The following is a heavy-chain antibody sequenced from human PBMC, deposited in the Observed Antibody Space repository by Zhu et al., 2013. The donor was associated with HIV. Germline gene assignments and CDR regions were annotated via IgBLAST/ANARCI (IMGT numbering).Heavy chain of an antibody. CDR1: GYSFKDNY. V-gene: IGHV1-18*04. CDR3: ARALTLTEVGTYDY. D-gene: IGHD2-21*02. Sequence: QVQLVQSGPEQKRPGASVKVSCTASGYSFKDNYIHWVRQAPGQGLEWMGWISVYNGNTNYAQNLQGRVTMTTDTSTSTAYMELKSLRSDDTAVYYCARALTLTEVGTYDYWGQGTLVTVSS. CDR2: ISVYNGNT. J-gene: IGHJ4*02.